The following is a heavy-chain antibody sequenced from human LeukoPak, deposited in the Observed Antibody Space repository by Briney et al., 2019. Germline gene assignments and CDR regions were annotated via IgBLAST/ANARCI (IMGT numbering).Heavy chain of an antibody. CDR1: GFTVSSNY. Sequence: GGSLRLSCAVSGFTVSSNYMSWVREAPGKGLEGVTVLYNVGNTYYADSVKGRFSVSRDNSKNTLYLQMNSLRAEDTAVYYCARYDGGSGPFDYWGQGTLVTVSS. V-gene: IGHV3-53*01. CDR2: LYNVGNT. D-gene: IGHD3-10*01. CDR3: ARYDGGSGPFDY. J-gene: IGHJ4*02.